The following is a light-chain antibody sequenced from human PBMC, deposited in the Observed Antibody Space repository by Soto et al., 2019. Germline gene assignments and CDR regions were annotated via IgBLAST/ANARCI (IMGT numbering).Light chain of an antibody. CDR2: DAS. CDR3: HQFSSYPLT. V-gene: IGKV1-33*01. Sequence: DIQMTQSPSSLSASVGDRVTITCQASQDISNYLNWYQQKLGKAPKLLIYDASNLETGVPSRFSGSGSGTQYTLTISSLQPDDFATYYCHQFSSYPLTFGGG. J-gene: IGKJ4*01. CDR1: QDISNY.